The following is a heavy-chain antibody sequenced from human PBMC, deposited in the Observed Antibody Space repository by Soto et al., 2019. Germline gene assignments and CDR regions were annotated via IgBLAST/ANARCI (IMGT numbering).Heavy chain of an antibody. CDR1: GYTFTSYA. CDR2: INPNSGDT. D-gene: IGHD6-6*01. V-gene: IGHV1-2*02. J-gene: IGHJ4*02. CDR3: VRGGVISAGDY. Sequence: ASVKVSCKASGYTFTSYAMHWVRQAPGQGLEWMGWINPNSGDTNSAQKFQGRVTMTWDTSISTAYMELSRLRSDDTAVYYCVRGGVISAGDYWGQGTLVTVSS.